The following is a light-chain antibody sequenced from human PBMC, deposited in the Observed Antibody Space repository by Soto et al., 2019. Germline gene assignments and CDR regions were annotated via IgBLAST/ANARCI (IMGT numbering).Light chain of an antibody. CDR1: SSNIGSNY. CDR2: SNN. J-gene: IGLJ2*01. V-gene: IGLV1-47*02. CDR3: AAWDDSLSGVV. Sequence: QSALTQPPSASGTPGQRVTISCSGSSSNIGSNYVYWYQQLPGTAPKLLIYSNNQRPSGVPDRFSGSKSGTSASLAISGRRSEDEADYYCAAWDDSLSGVVFGGGTQLTVL.